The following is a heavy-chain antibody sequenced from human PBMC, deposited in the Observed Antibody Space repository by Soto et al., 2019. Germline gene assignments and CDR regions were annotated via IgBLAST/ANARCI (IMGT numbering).Heavy chain of an antibody. CDR2: ISCYNGNL. J-gene: IGHJ6*02. CDR1: GYTFSNYG. D-gene: IGHD4-17*01. Sequence: QVQLVQSGAEVKKPGASVKVSCKASGYTFSNYGISWVRQAPGQRLEWMGWISCYNGNLKIPPKFQGSFSMATATSTSIAYMEVWSLRSDDTPVYYCAREGDYGDPNPSPDHYFSYGMDVWGQGTTVTVSS. CDR3: AREGDYGDPNPSPDHYFSYGMDV. V-gene: IGHV1-18*04.